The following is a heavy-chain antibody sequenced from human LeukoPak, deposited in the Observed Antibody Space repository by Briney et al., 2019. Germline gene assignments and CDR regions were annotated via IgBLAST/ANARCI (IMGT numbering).Heavy chain of an antibody. CDR1: GGSISSSSYY. CDR3: VVLVNAFDI. Sequence: PSETLSLTCTVSGGSISSSSYYWGWIRQPPGKGLEWIGSIYYSGSTYYNPSLKSRVTISVDTSKNQFSLKLSSVTAADTAVYYCVVLVNAFDIWGQGTMVTVSS. J-gene: IGHJ3*02. D-gene: IGHD2-8*02. V-gene: IGHV4-39*07. CDR2: IYYSGST.